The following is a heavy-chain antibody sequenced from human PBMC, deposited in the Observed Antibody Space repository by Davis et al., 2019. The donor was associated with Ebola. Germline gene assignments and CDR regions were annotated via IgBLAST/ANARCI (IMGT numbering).Heavy chain of an antibody. J-gene: IGHJ3*02. CDR1: GDSVSINSAS. D-gene: IGHD3-22*01. CDR2: TYYRSKWYN. CDR3: ARDQRGYDSSGYYAGFRAFDM. V-gene: IGHV6-1*01. Sequence: SQTLSLTCAISGDSVSINSASWNWIRQSPSRGLEWLGRTYYRSKWYNDYAVSVKSRISINPDTSKNQFSLQLNSVTPEDTAVYYCARDQRGYDSSGYYAGFRAFDMWGQGTMVTVSS.